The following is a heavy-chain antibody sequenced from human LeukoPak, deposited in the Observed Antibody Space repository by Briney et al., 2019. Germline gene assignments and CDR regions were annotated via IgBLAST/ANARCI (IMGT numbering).Heavy chain of an antibody. J-gene: IGHJ6*03. Sequence: PGGSLRLSCAASGFTFSTYAMHWVRQAPGKGLEWVAVISYDGSNKYYADSVKGRFTISRDNAKSTLYLQMNSLRAEDTAVYYCARDRPDDSGYDYRFYYYYYMDVWGKGTTVTISS. V-gene: IGHV3-30*04. D-gene: IGHD5-12*01. CDR3: ARDRPDDSGYDYRFYYYYYMDV. CDR2: ISYDGSNK. CDR1: GFTFSTYA.